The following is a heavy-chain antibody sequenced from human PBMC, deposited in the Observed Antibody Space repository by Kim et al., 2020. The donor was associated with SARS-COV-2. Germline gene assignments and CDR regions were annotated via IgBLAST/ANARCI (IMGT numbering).Heavy chain of an antibody. CDR2: INSDGSTT. Sequence: GGSLRLSCAASGFTFSSYWMNWVRQASGKGLVWVSHINSDGSTTTYADSVRGRFTISRDNAKNTLYLQMNSLRAEDTAVYYCARSSGYYRTDAFDIWGQGTMVTVSS. CDR1: GFTFSSYW. CDR3: ARSSGYYRTDAFDI. D-gene: IGHD3-22*01. V-gene: IGHV3-74*01. J-gene: IGHJ3*02.